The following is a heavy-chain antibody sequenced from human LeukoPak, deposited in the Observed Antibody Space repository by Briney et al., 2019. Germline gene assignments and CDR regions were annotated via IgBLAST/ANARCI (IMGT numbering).Heavy chain of an antibody. CDR1: GFTFSSYA. CDR3: ARGMTNDSSGYYYFDY. J-gene: IGHJ4*02. CDR2: ISYDGSNK. Sequence: PGGSLRLSCAASGFTFSSYAMHWVRQAPGKGLEWVAVISYDGSNKYYADSVKGRFTISRDNSKNTLYLQMNSLRAEDTAVYYCARGMTNDSSGYYYFDYWGQGTLVTVSS. D-gene: IGHD3-22*01. V-gene: IGHV3-30-3*01.